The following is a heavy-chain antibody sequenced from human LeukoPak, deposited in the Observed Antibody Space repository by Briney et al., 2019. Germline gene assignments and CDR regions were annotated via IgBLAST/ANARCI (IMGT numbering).Heavy chain of an antibody. CDR1: GGSISSYY. D-gene: IGHD1-1*01. CDR2: IYTSGST. CDR3: ARAGYNWNTFDI. Sequence: SETLSPTCTVSGGSISSYYWSWIRQPAGKGLEWIGRIYTSGSTNYNPSLRSRVTMSVDTSKNQFSLKLSSVTAADTAVYYCARAGYNWNTFDIWGQGTMVTVSS. V-gene: IGHV4-4*07. J-gene: IGHJ3*02.